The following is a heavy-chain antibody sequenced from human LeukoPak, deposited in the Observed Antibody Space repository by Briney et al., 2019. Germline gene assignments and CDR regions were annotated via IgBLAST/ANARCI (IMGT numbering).Heavy chain of an antibody. CDR1: GFTFSSYS. CDR2: ISSSSSYI. V-gene: IGHV3-21*01. CDR3: AREGKVTLTWITAQVGFDY. Sequence: PGGSLRLSCAASGFTFSSYSMNWVRQAPGKGLEWVSSISSSSSYIYYADSVKGRFTNSRDNAKNSLYLQMNSLRAEDTAVYYCAREGKVTLTWITAQVGFDYWGQGTLVTVSS. J-gene: IGHJ4*02. D-gene: IGHD1-14*01.